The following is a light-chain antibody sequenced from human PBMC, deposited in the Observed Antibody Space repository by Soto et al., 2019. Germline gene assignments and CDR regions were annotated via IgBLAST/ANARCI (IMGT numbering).Light chain of an antibody. CDR2: DVS. CDR1: QSVSSY. J-gene: IGKJ3*01. V-gene: IGKV3-11*01. CDR3: QQRSNWPRFT. Sequence: EIVLTQSPATLSLSPGERATLSCRASQSVSSYLAWYQQKPGQAPRLLIYDVSNRATGIPARFSGSGSETDFTLTISSLEPEVFAVYYCQQRSNWPRFTFGPGTKVDIK.